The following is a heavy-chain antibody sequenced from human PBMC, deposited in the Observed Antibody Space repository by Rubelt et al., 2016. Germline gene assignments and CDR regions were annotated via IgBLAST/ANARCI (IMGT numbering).Heavy chain of an antibody. J-gene: IGHJ5*02. CDR2: VYYTGST. CDR3: AVGRDWFDP. V-gene: IGHV4-30-4*07. Sequence: QVQLQESGPGLVKPSETLSLTCTVSGGSISSPGYSWTWIRQTPGKGLEWIGYVYYTGSTFYNPSLQSRLSMSFDTSKNQFSLRPSSVTAADTAVYYCAVGRDWFDPWGQGTLVTVSS. D-gene: IGHD3-10*01. CDR1: GGSISSPGYS.